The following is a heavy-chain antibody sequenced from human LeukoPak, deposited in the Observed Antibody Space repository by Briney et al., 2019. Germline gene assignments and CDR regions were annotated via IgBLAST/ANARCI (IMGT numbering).Heavy chain of an antibody. CDR3: AREHCSSTSCYSPSYYYGMDV. V-gene: IGHV1-2*04. D-gene: IGHD2-2*02. Sequence: ASVKVSCKASGYTFTGYYMHWVRQAPGQGLEWMGWINPNSGGTNYAQKFQGWVTMTRDTSISTAYMELSRLRSDDTAVYYFAREHCSSTSCYSPSYYYGMDVWGQGTTVTVSS. CDR2: INPNSGGT. J-gene: IGHJ6*02. CDR1: GYTFTGYY.